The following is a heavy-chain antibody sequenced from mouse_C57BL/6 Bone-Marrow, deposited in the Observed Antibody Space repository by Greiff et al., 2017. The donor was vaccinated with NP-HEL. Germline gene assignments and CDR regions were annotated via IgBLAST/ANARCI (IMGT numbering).Heavy chain of an antibody. Sequence: QVQLKESGPELVKPGASVKLSCKASGYTFTSYDINWVKQRPGQGLEWIGWIYPRDGSTKYNEKFKGKATLTVDTSSSTAYMELHSLTSEDSAVYFCARVRAYDQGPYWYFDVWGTGTTVTVSS. J-gene: IGHJ1*03. CDR3: ARVRAYDQGPYWYFDV. D-gene: IGHD2-3*01. CDR2: IYPRDGST. V-gene: IGHV1-85*01. CDR1: GYTFTSYD.